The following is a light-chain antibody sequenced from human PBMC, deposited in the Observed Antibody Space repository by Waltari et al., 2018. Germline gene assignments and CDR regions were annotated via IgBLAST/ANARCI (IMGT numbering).Light chain of an antibody. J-gene: IGLJ2*01. CDR1: SSDVGGYNY. CDR2: EVS. CDR3: SSYAGSNNLV. V-gene: IGLV2-8*01. Sequence: QSALPQPPSASGPPGQSVTIPCTGTSSDVGGYNYVSWYQQHPGKAPKPTIYEVSKRPSGVPDRFSGSKSGNTASLTVSGLQAEDEADYYCSSYAGSNNLVFGGGTKLTVL.